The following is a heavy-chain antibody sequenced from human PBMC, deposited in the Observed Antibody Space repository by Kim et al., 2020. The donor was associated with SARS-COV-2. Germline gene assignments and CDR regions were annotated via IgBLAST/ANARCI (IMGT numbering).Heavy chain of an antibody. Sequence: GGSLRLSCAASGFTFSSYAMHWVRQAPGKGLEWVSGISYDGSNKYYADSVKGRFTISRDNSKNTLYLQMNSLRAEDTAVYYCAGDGSGSYYNPYYYYGM. V-gene: IGHV3-30-3*01. D-gene: IGHD3-10*01. CDR2: ISYDGSNK. CDR1: GFTFSSYA. CDR3: AGDGSGSYYNPYYYYGM. J-gene: IGHJ6*01.